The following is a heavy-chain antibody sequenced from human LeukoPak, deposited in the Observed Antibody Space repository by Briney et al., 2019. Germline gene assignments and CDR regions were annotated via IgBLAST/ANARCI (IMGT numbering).Heavy chain of an antibody. J-gene: IGHJ4*02. V-gene: IGHV1-18*01. D-gene: IGHD3-9*01. CDR2: ITAYNGNT. CDR3: ARAGYDILTLAPDPANDY. CDR1: GYTFTSYG. Sequence: ASVKVSCKASGYTFTSYGFNWVRQAPGQGLEWMGWITAYNGNTNYAQKLQGRVTMTTDTSTSTAYMELRSLRSDDTAVYYCARAGYDILTLAPDPANDYWGQGTLVTVSS.